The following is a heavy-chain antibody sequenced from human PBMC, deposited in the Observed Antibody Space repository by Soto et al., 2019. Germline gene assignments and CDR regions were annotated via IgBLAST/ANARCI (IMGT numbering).Heavy chain of an antibody. CDR2: IGTAGDT. Sequence: EVQLLGPGGGWVQPGGPLRLPCAASGFPFSSSDIRWFRQPPGKGLDGVSAIGTAGDTYYPGSVKGRFTIPRENAKNSLYLQMNSLRAGDTAVYYCARSPPGGYHYYYGMDVWGQGTTVTVSS. J-gene: IGHJ6*02. V-gene: IGHV3-13*01. CDR1: GFPFSSSD. CDR3: ARSPPGGYHYYYGMDV. D-gene: IGHD3-22*01.